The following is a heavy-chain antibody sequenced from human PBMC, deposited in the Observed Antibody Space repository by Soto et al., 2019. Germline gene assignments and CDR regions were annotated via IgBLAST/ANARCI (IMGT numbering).Heavy chain of an antibody. CDR1: GFTFSGYS. CDR2: ISIGSSYI. J-gene: IGHJ4*02. D-gene: IGHD2-2*02. Sequence: PGGSLRPSCAASGFTFSGYSMKWVRQVPGKGLEWVSSISIGSSYIYYADSVTCRFTISRDNAKNSLYLQMNTLQADDIAVYYFARELDTSVGFGYWGQGTLVTVSS. V-gene: IGHV3-21*01. CDR3: ARELDTSVGFGY.